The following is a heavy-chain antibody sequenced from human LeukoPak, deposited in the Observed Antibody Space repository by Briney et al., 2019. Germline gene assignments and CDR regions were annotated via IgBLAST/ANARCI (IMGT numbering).Heavy chain of an antibody. CDR3: ARLLWFGELFDRRRSGDYFDY. D-gene: IGHD3-10*01. J-gene: IGHJ4*02. V-gene: IGHV3-7*01. Sequence: PGGSLRLSCAASGFIFSSYWMSWVRQAPGKGLEWVANIKKDGSDKYYVDSVKGRFTISRDNAKNSLYLQMNSLRAEDTAVYYCARLLWFGELFDRRRSGDYFDYWGQGTLVTVSS. CDR2: IKKDGSDK. CDR1: GFIFSSYW.